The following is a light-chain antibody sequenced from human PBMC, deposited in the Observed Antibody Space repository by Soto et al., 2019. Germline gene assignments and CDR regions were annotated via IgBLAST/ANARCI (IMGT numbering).Light chain of an antibody. V-gene: IGKV3-11*01. J-gene: IGKJ5*01. Sequence: EIVLTQSPVSLSLSPGERATLSCRASQNVGSQLAWFQQKPGQAPRLLIYDASNRATGISARFSGSGFGTDFTLTISSLEPEDFAVYYCQQRSNWPSITFGQGTRLEIK. CDR1: QNVGSQ. CDR3: QQRSNWPSIT. CDR2: DAS.